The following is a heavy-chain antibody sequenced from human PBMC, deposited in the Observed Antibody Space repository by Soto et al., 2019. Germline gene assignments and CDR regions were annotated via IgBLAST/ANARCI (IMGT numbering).Heavy chain of an antibody. J-gene: IGHJ6*02. CDR2: IYPGDSDT. Sequence: GESLKISCKGSGYSFTTYWIGWVRQMPGKGLECMGIIYPGDSDTRYGPSFQGQATTSADKSISTAYLQWSSLKASDTAMYYCARQAAAGKYYYGMDVWGQGTTVTVSS. V-gene: IGHV5-51*01. CDR3: ARQAAAGKYYYGMDV. D-gene: IGHD6-13*01. CDR1: GYSFTTYW.